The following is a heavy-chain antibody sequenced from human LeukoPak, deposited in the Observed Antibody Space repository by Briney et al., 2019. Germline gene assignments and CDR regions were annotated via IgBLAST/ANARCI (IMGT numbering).Heavy chain of an antibody. CDR2: IKQDGSEK. J-gene: IGHJ4*02. V-gene: IGHV3-7*01. D-gene: IGHD5-24*01. CDR1: GFTFSSYW. CDR3: ARDPGDGYNSVGDFDY. Sequence: GSLRLSCAASGFTFSSYWMSWVRQAPGKGLEWVANIKQDGSEKYYVDSVKGRFTISRDNAKNSLYLQMNSLRAEDTAVYYCARDPGDGYNSVGDFDYWGQGTLVTVSS.